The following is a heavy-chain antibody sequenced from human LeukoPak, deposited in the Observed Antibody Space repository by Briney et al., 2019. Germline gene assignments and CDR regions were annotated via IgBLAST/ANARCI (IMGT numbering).Heavy chain of an antibody. Sequence: PGGSLRLSCAASGFTFSSFPMSWVRQAPGKGLQWVSGITGRGGNTYYADSVEGRFTISRGNSKNTLSLQMDSLRAEDTAVYYCARDRAAFDYWGQGTLVTVSS. D-gene: IGHD6-25*01. CDR1: GFTFSSFP. J-gene: IGHJ4*02. CDR3: ARDRAAFDY. V-gene: IGHV3-23*01. CDR2: ITGRGGNT.